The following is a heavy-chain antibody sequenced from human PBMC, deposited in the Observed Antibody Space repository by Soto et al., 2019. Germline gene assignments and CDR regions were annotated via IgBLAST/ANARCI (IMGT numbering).Heavy chain of an antibody. CDR1: GFTFSDYA. J-gene: IGHJ6*03. CDR3: AKALGYCGGTSCYGSNYYMDV. D-gene: IGHD2-2*01. CDR2: IRGSGGGT. V-gene: IGHV3-23*01. Sequence: EVQLLESGGGLVQPGGSLRLSCTASGFTFSDYAMSWVRQAPGKGLEWVSGIRGSGGGTYYAGSVKGRFTISRDNSKNSLYLQLSSLRGEDTAVYYCAKALGYCGGTSCYGSNYYMDVWGKGTTVPVSS.